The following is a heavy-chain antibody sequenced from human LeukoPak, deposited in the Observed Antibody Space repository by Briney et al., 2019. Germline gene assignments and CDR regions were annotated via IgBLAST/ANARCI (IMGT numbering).Heavy chain of an antibody. V-gene: IGHV3-23*01. CDR2: ISGSGGST. Sequence: PGGSLRLSCAASGFTFSSYAMSWVRQAPGKGLEWVSAISGSGGSTYYADSVKGRFTISRDNSKNTLYLQMNSLRAEDTAVYYCARGPGYIVVVPAAIPWGQGTLVTVSS. CDR3: ARGPGYIVVVPAAIP. J-gene: IGHJ5*02. CDR1: GFTFSSYA. D-gene: IGHD2-2*01.